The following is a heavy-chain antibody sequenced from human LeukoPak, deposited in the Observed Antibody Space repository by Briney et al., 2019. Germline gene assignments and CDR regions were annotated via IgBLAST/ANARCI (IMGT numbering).Heavy chain of an antibody. CDR3: ASTFAGCRE. J-gene: IGHJ4*02. V-gene: IGHV3-7*01. CDR2: IKQDGGEK. CDR1: GFTFGNYW. D-gene: IGHD3-16*01. Sequence: GGSLRLSCAASGFTFGNYWMTWVRQAPGKGLEWVANIKQDGGEKYYVDSVKGRFTISRDNAKSSLYLQMNSLRAEDTAVYYCASTFAGCREWGQGTLVTVSS.